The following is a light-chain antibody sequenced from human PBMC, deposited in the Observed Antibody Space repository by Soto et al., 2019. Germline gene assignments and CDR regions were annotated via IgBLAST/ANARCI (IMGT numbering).Light chain of an antibody. V-gene: IGLV2-23*01. CDR3: CAFAGNSVYV. Sequence: QSVLTQPASVSGSPGQSITISCSGTSRDVGTYNLVSWYQQHPGKAPKHMIYEDTKRPSGVSIRFSGSKSGNTASLTISGLQAEDEADYYCCAFAGNSVYVFGTGTKVTVL. CDR1: SRDVGTYNL. CDR2: EDT. J-gene: IGLJ1*01.